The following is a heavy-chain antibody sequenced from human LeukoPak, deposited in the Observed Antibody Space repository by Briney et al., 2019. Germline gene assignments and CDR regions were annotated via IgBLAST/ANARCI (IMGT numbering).Heavy chain of an antibody. CDR3: ARDLSGYDYFDY. J-gene: IGHJ4*02. CDR1: GFTFSSYE. Sequence: GGSLRLSCAASGFTFSSYEMNWVRQAPGKGLEWVSYIRSSGSTIYYADSVKGRFTISRDNAKNSLYLQMNSLRAEDTAVYYCARDLSGYDYFDYWGQGTLVTVSS. V-gene: IGHV3-48*03. D-gene: IGHD5-12*01. CDR2: IRSSGSTI.